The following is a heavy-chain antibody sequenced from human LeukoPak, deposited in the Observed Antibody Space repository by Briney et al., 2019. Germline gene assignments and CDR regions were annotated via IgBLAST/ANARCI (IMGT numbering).Heavy chain of an antibody. CDR3: ASLGYCSSTSCHRGGRFDY. D-gene: IGHD2-2*01. CDR1: GFTVSSNY. V-gene: IGHV3-53*01. J-gene: IGHJ4*02. Sequence: GGSLRLSCAASGFTVSSNYMSWVRQAPGKGLEWVSVIYSGGSTYYADSVKGRFTISRDNSKNTLYLQMNSLRAEDTAVYYCASLGYCSSTSCHRGGRFDYWGQGTLVTVSS. CDR2: IYSGGST.